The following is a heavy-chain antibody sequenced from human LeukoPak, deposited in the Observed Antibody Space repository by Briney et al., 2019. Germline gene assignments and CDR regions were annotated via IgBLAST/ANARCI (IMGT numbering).Heavy chain of an antibody. CDR3: VKNVGGNEGAY. V-gene: IGHV3-23*01. D-gene: IGHD5-12*01. J-gene: IGHJ4*02. CDR2: ISAGGDKI. Sequence: GRSLRLSSVAAGFTFSNYAMSWVRQAPGKWLQWVSAISAGGDKIHYAGSVKGRFTISRDNSRNTLYVQMSSVKADDTAVYYCVKNVGGNEGAYWGQGTLVTASS. CDR1: GFTFSNYA.